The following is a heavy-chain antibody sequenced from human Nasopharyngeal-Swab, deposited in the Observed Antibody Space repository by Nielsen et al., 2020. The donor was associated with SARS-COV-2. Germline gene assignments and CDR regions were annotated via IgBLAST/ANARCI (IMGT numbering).Heavy chain of an antibody. CDR1: GFTFDDYA. CDR2: VSWNSGSI. Sequence: GGSLRISCAASGFTFDDYAMHWVRQAQGKGLEWVSGVSWNSGSIGYADSVKGRFTISRDNAKNSLYLQMNSLRAEDTALYYCAKEVTGYCIGGSCYSANWYFDLWGRGTLVTVSS. J-gene: IGHJ2*01. CDR3: AKEVTGYCIGGSCYSANWYFDL. V-gene: IGHV3-9*01. D-gene: IGHD2-15*01.